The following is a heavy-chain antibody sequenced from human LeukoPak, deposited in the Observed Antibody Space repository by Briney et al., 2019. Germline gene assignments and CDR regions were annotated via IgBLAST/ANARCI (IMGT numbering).Heavy chain of an antibody. CDR2: ISSTGSTI. Sequence: GGSLRLSCAASGFTFSSYEMNWLRQAAGKGLEWVSYISSTGSTIYYADSVKRRFTMSRDNAKNSLYLQKNTLRAEDTAVYYCARAIATAGTYNYYYYMDVWGKGTTVTVSS. J-gene: IGHJ6*03. V-gene: IGHV3-48*03. D-gene: IGHD6-13*01. CDR3: ARAIATAGTYNYYYYMDV. CDR1: GFTFSSYE.